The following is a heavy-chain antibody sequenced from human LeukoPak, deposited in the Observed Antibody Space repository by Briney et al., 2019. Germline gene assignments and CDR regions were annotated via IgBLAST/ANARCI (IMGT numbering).Heavy chain of an antibody. V-gene: IGHV3-30*18. CDR3: AKDQSCSSPSCWLGRYYYYARDV. CDR1: GFTFSSYG. CDR2: ISYDGSNK. J-gene: IGHJ6*02. D-gene: IGHD2-2*01. Sequence: PGRSLRLSCAASGFTFSSYGMHWVRQAPGKGLEWVAFISYDGSNKKYPESVKGRFTISRDNSENTVYLQMNSLRAEDTGVYYCAKDQSCSSPSCWLGRYYYYARDVWGQGTTVTVSS.